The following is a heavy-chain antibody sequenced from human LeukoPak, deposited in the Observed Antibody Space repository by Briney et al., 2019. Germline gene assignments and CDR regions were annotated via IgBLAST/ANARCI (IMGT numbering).Heavy chain of an antibody. CDR1: GFTVSTSH. J-gene: IGHJ4*02. CDR2: IYSGGST. CDR3: ARGGSGSYYNPGDY. Sequence: RPGGSLRLSCAASGFTVSTSHMTWVRQAPGKTLEWVSIIYSGGSTDYADSVKGRFSISRDDSKNTLSLQMNSLRAEDTAVYYCARGGSGSYYNPGDYWGQGTLVTVSS. D-gene: IGHD3-10*01. V-gene: IGHV3-66*01.